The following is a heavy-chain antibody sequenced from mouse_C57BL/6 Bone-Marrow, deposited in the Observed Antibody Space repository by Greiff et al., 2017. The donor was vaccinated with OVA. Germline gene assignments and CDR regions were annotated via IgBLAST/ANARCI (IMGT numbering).Heavy chain of an antibody. CDR2: ISDGGSYT. CDR1: GFTFSSYA. CDR3: ARDYYGSSGFAY. D-gene: IGHD1-1*01. J-gene: IGHJ3*01. V-gene: IGHV5-4*03. Sequence: EVKVVDSGGGLVKPGGSLKLSCAASGFTFSSYAMSWVRQTPEKRLEWVATISDGGSYTYYPDNVKGRFTISRDNAKNNLYRQMSHLKSEDTAMYYCARDYYGSSGFAYWGQGTLVTVSA.